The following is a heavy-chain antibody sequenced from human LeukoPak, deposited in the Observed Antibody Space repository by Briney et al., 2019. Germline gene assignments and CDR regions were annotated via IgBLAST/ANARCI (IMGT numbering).Heavy chain of an antibody. J-gene: IGHJ4*02. D-gene: IGHD6-13*01. CDR1: GFTFSNYA. Sequence: PGGSLRLSCAASGFTFSNYAMNWVRQAPGKGLEWVSSISSSSSYIYYADSVKGRFTISRDNAKNSLYLQMNSLRAEDTAVYYCARATVGIAAAGPLDYWGQGTLVTVSS. CDR3: ARATVGIAAAGPLDY. V-gene: IGHV3-21*01. CDR2: ISSSSSYI.